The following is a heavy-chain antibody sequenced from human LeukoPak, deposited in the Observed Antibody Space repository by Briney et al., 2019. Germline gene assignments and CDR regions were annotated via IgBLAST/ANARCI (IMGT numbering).Heavy chain of an antibody. D-gene: IGHD3-9*01. CDR1: GYTFTSYD. V-gene: IGHV1-8*03. CDR3: ARAGKYYDILTGFSSMGFDP. J-gene: IGHJ5*02. CDR2: MNPNSGNT. Sequence: ASVKVSCKASGYTFTSYDINWVRQATGQGLEWMGWMNPNSGNTGYAQKFQGRVTITRNTSISTAYMELSSLRSEDTAVYYCARAGKYYDILTGFSSMGFDPWGQGTLVIVSS.